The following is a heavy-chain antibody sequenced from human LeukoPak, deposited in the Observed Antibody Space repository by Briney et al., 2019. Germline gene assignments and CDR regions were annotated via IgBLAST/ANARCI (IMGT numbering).Heavy chain of an antibody. J-gene: IGHJ4*02. CDR3: ARAGSFDY. V-gene: IGHV3-48*01. Sequence: GRSLRLSCVASGFTFSSYSMSWVRQAPGKGLEWVSYISDSSSTIEYADSVKGRFTISRDNADNSLHLQMNSLRAEDTGVYYCARAGSFDYWGQGTLVTVSS. CDR1: GFTFSSYS. D-gene: IGHD3-10*01. CDR2: ISDSSSTI.